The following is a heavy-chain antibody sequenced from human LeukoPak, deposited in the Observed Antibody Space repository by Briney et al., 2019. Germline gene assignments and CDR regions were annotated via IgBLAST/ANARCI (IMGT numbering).Heavy chain of an antibody. V-gene: IGHV4-39*01. CDR2: IYNSGST. J-gene: IGHJ4*02. CDR1: GGSISSSSYY. D-gene: IGHD3-9*01. Sequence: SETLSLTCTVSGGSISSSSYYWGWIRQPPGKGLEWIGSIYNSGSTYYNSSLKSRGTISVDTSKNQFSLKLSSVTAADTAVYYCARSKILRYFDWLLLDYWGQGILVTVSS. CDR3: ARSKILRYFDWLLLDY.